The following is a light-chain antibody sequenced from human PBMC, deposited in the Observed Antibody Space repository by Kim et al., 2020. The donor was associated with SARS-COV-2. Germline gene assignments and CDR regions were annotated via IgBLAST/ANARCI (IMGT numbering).Light chain of an antibody. Sequence: AWVHTVRSTVQGDSLIVNYAPWSQQKPGQAPIRLLYAKNIRPSGIPALFSVYIAGNTASLTIPGAQAEDEAVYYCISRDTNYTLVFGGGTSLTVL. CDR3: ISRDTNYTLV. CDR1: SLIVNY. J-gene: IGLJ2*01. CDR2: AKN. V-gene: IGLV3-19*01.